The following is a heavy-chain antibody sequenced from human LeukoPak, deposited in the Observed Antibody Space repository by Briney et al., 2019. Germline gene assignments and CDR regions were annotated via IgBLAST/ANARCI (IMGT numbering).Heavy chain of an antibody. CDR3: ASPKQWRNVFDI. CDR2: INPNSGDT. V-gene: IGHV1-2*02. Sequence: ASVKVSCKASGYTFTGYYMHWVRQAPGQGLEWMGWINPNSGDTHYAQKFQSRVTMTRDTSISTAYMELTRLRSDDTAVYYCASPKQWRNVFDIWGQGTMVTVS. J-gene: IGHJ3*02. CDR1: GYTFTGYY. D-gene: IGHD6-19*01.